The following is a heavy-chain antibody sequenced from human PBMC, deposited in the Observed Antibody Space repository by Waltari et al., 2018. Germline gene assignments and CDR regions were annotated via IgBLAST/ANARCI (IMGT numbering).Heavy chain of an antibody. CDR2: IYYSGRT. V-gene: IGHV4-39*01. Sequence: QLQLQESGPGLVKPSETLSLTCTVSGGSISSSSYYWGWIRQPPGKGLEWIGTIYYSGRTYYHPSLKSRVTISVDTSKNQFSLKLSSVTAADTAVYNCARLALNTSMVVGFDSWGQGTLVTVSS. CDR1: GGSISSSSYY. D-gene: IGHD5-18*01. CDR3: ARLALNTSMVVGFDS. J-gene: IGHJ4*02.